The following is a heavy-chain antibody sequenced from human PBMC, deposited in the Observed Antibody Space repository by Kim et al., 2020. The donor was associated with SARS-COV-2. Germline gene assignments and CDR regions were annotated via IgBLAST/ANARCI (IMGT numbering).Heavy chain of an antibody. CDR3: AKQESGSGWYIGFYDSSGSDEYYFDY. D-gene: IGHD3-22*01. CDR1: GFTFDDYA. J-gene: IGHJ4*02. CDR2: ISWNSGSI. V-gene: IGHV3-9*01. Sequence: GGSLRLSCAASGFTFDDYAMHWVRQAPGKGLEWVSGISWNSGSIGYADSVKGRFTISRDNAKNSLYLQMNSLRAEDTALYYCAKQESGSGWYIGFYDSSGSDEYYFDYWGQGTLVTVSS.